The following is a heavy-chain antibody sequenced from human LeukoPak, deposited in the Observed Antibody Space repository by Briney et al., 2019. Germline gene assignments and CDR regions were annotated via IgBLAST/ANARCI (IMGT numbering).Heavy chain of an antibody. Sequence: GGSLRLSCAVSGLTFSSYAMNWVRQPPGKGLQWVSAISGSGSTYYADSVKGRFTISRDNSKNTLYLQMNSLRAEDTAVYYCARDGSALVVVPAATSYYYYYMDVWGKGTTVTVSS. CDR2: ISGSGST. CDR3: ARDGSALVVVPAATSYYYYYMDV. J-gene: IGHJ6*03. V-gene: IGHV3-23*01. D-gene: IGHD2-2*01. CDR1: GLTFSSYA.